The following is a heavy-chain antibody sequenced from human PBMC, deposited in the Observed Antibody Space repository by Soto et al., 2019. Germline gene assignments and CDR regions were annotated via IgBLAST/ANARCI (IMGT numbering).Heavy chain of an antibody. Sequence: GGSLRLSCAASGFTFSDYAMTWVRQAPGKGLEWVSGISGGDGNTYYADSVKGRFTISRDSSKTTVSLQMNSLKAEDTAIYYSARYRQCSSVTCYYYYIDVSGKGTTVIVSS. J-gene: IGHJ6*03. V-gene: IGHV3-23*01. D-gene: IGHD2-2*01. CDR2: ISGGDGNT. CDR3: ARYRQCSSVTCYYYYIDV. CDR1: GFTFSDYA.